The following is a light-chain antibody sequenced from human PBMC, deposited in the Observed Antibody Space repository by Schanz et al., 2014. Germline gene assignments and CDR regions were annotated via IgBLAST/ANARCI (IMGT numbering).Light chain of an antibody. CDR1: SSDVGVYNY. V-gene: IGLV2-8*01. CDR3: CSYSGSYTLV. Sequence: QSALTQPASVSGSPGQSITISCTGTSSDVGVYNYVSWYQQLPGKAPKLLIFEVSQRPSGVPDRFSGSKSGNTASLTVSGLQAEDEADYYCCSYSGSYTLVFGGGTKLTVL. J-gene: IGLJ2*01. CDR2: EVS.